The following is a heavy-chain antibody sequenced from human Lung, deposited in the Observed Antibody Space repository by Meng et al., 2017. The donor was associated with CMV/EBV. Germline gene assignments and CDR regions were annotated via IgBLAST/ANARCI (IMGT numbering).Heavy chain of an antibody. CDR1: GYTFTNYG. Sequence: HAQRVQSGGEVKKPGASVKVSCKASGYTFTNYGITWVRHAPGQVLEWMGWINAYNGDTNYAQTLQGRVTMTTDTSTSTAYMELRSLRSDDTAVYYCARVEVGITSGDYWGQGTLVTVSS. J-gene: IGHJ4*02. CDR2: INAYNGDT. V-gene: IGHV1-18*01. D-gene: IGHD1-26*01. CDR3: ARVEVGITSGDY.